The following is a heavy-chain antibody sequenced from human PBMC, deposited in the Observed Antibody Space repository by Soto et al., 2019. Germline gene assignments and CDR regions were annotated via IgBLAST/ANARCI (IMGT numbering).Heavy chain of an antibody. V-gene: IGHV3-23*01. CDR3: PRYRFLDIAATGDYYYYYYMDV. CDR2: ISGSGGST. CDR1: GFTFGSYA. D-gene: IGHD5-12*01. Sequence: GGSLRLSCAASGFTFGSYAMSWVRQAPGKGLEWVSAISGSGGSTYYADSVKGRFTISRDNSKNTLYLQMNSLRAEDTAVYYCPRYRFLDIAATGDYYYYYYMDVWGKGTTVTVS. J-gene: IGHJ6*03.